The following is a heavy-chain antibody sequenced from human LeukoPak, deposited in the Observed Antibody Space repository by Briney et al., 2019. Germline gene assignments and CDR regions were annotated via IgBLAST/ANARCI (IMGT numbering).Heavy chain of an antibody. V-gene: IGHV4-59*01. CDR1: GGSISIYY. Sequence: SETLSLTCTLSGGSISIYYSRWIRPPPGEGLEWIGYIYYSVSTHYNPPLNSRVTISVDTSKIHFSLKLSSLTAAATTVYYCARDAPYIDNGYDPGYYYGMDVWGQGTTVTVSS. CDR2: IYYSVST. CDR3: ARDAPYIDNGYDPGYYYGMDV. D-gene: IGHD5-12*01. J-gene: IGHJ6*02.